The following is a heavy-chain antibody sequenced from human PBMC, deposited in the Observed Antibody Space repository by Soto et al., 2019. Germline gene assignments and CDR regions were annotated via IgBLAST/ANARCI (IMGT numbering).Heavy chain of an antibody. Sequence: GGSLRLSCAASGFTFSNAWMNWVRQAPGKGLEWVGRIKSKTDGGTTDYAAPVKGRFTISRDDSKNTLYLQMNSLKTEDTAVYYCRLVIMGSQYYYYGMDVWGQGTTVTVSS. CDR1: GFTFSNAW. J-gene: IGHJ6*02. CDR3: RLVIMGSQYYYYGMDV. V-gene: IGHV3-15*07. D-gene: IGHD3-9*01. CDR2: IKSKTDGGTT.